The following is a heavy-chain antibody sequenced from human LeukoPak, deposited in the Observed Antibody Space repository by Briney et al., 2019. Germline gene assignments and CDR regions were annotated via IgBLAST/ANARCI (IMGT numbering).Heavy chain of an antibody. Sequence: GGSLRLSCAASGFTFSSYSMNWVRQAPGKGLEWVSSISSSSSYIYYADSVKGRFTISRDNAKNSLYLQMNSLRAEDTAVYYCARGYSGWSREVWYFDLWGRGTLVTVSS. CDR3: ARGYSGWSREVWYFDL. D-gene: IGHD6-19*01. CDR2: ISSSSSYI. V-gene: IGHV3-21*01. CDR1: GFTFSSYS. J-gene: IGHJ2*01.